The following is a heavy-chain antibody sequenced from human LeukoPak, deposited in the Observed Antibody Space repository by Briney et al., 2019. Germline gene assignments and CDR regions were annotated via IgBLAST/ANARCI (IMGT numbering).Heavy chain of an antibody. J-gene: IGHJ6*02. Sequence: PGGSLRLSCAASGFTVSSNYMSWVRQAPGKGLEWVSVIYSGGSTYYADSVKGRFTISRDNSKNTLYLQMNSLRAEDTAVYYCARFPVTTYYYYGMDVRGQGTTVTVSS. CDR2: IYSGGST. CDR1: GFTVSSNY. D-gene: IGHD4-17*01. CDR3: ARFPVTTYYYYGMDV. V-gene: IGHV3-66*01.